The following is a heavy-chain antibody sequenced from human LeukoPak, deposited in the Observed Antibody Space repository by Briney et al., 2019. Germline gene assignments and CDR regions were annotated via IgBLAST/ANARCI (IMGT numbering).Heavy chain of an antibody. J-gene: IGHJ4*02. CDR3: ARDRYYYGSGSYSPDY. CDR1: GYTFTCYY. Sequence: GASVKVSCKASGYTFTCYYMHWVRQAPGQGLEWMGWINPNSGGTNYAQKFQGRVTMTRDTSISTAYMELSRLRSDGTAVYYCARDRYYYGSGSYSPDYWGQGTLVTVSS. V-gene: IGHV1-2*02. CDR2: INPNSGGT. D-gene: IGHD3-10*01.